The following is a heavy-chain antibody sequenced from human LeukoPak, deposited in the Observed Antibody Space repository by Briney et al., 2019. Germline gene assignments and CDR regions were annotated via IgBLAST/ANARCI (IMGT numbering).Heavy chain of an antibody. Sequence: SETLSLTCAVYGGSFSGYYWSWIRQPPGKGLEWIGEINHSRITHYKPSLKRRVSMSLDTSKNHFSLKLTSVTAADTAVYYCARGSRFFDTSDFDDWGQGTLVTVSS. CDR2: INHSRIT. J-gene: IGHJ4*02. CDR3: ARGSRFFDTSDFDD. CDR1: GGSFSGYY. D-gene: IGHD3-9*01. V-gene: IGHV4-34*01.